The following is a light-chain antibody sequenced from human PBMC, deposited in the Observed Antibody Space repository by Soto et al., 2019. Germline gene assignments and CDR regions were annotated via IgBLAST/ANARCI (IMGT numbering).Light chain of an antibody. V-gene: IGLV2-23*01. CDR3: CSYAGSSTYV. Sequence: QSVLTQPASVSGSPGQSITISCTGTSSDVGSYNLVSWYQQHPGKAPKFMIYEATNRPSGVSNRFSGSKSGNTASLTISGLQAEDEADYYCCSYAGSSTYVFGTGTKVTVL. CDR1: SSDVGSYNL. CDR2: EAT. J-gene: IGLJ1*01.